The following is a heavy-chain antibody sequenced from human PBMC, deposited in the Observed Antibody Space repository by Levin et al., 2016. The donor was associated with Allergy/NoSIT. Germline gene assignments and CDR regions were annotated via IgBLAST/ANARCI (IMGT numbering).Heavy chain of an antibody. J-gene: IGHJ4*02. CDR2: INAGNTGSINT. V-gene: IGHV1-3*01. Sequence: ASVKVSCKASGYTFTSYVIHWLRQAPGQRPEWMGWINAGNTGSINTYSSQKFRGRLTIVGDTSASTAYMELSSLTSDDTAMYFCARERGGLFDYWGQGTLVTVSS. CDR3: ARERGGLFDY. CDR1: GYTFTSYV. D-gene: IGHD3-10*01.